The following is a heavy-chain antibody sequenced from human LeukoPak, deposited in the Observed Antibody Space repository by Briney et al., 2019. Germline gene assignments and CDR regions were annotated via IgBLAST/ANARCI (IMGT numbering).Heavy chain of an antibody. CDR2: IYYSGST. CDR3: ARTFGELSRFDY. J-gene: IGHJ4*02. Sequence: SETLFLTCTVSGGSISSSSYYWGWIRQPPGKGLEWIGSIYYSGSTYYNPPLKSRVTISVDTSKNQFSLKLSSVTAADTAVYYCARTFGELSRFDYWGQGTLVTVSS. V-gene: IGHV4-39*01. D-gene: IGHD3-10*01. CDR1: GGSISSSSYY.